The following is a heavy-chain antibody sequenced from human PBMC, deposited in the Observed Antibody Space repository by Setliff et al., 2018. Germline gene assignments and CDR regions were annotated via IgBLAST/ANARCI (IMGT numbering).Heavy chain of an antibody. Sequence: SETLSLTCTVSGGSLRSNFWGWIRQPPGKGLEWIGEINQSGSTNYNASLKSRVTMSVDTSKNQVSLKLSSVTAADTAVYYCARLSHAYYYGSGSYFGFDPWGQGTLVTVSS. CDR2: INQSGST. CDR1: GGSLRSNF. D-gene: IGHD3-10*01. J-gene: IGHJ5*02. V-gene: IGHV4-34*01. CDR3: ARLSHAYYYGSGSYFGFDP.